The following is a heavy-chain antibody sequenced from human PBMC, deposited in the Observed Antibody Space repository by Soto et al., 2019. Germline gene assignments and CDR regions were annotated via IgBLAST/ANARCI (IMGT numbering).Heavy chain of an antibody. CDR2: IIPILGIA. Sequence: QVQLVQSGAEVKKPGSSVKVSCKASGGTFSSYTISWVRQAPGQGLEWMGRIIPILGIANYAQKFQGRVTITADKATSTAYMELSSLRSEDTAVYYCARDNYYDSSGFLLDYYYGMDVWGQGTTVTVSS. CDR3: ARDNYYDSSGFLLDYYYGMDV. V-gene: IGHV1-69*08. D-gene: IGHD3-22*01. J-gene: IGHJ6*02. CDR1: GGTFSSYT.